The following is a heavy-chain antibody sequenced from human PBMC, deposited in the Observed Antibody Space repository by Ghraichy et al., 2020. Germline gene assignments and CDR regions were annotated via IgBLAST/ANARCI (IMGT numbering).Heavy chain of an antibody. CDR1: GFTFSSYA. CDR2: ISYDGSNK. Sequence: GGSLRLSCAASGFTFSSYAMHWVRQAPGKGLEWVAVISYDGSNKYYADSVKGRFTISRDNSKNTLYLQMNSLRAEDTAVYYCARVRYLTIVGAIDYWGQGTLVTVSS. V-gene: IGHV3-30*04. D-gene: IGHD1-26*01. J-gene: IGHJ4*02. CDR3: ARVRYLTIVGAIDY.